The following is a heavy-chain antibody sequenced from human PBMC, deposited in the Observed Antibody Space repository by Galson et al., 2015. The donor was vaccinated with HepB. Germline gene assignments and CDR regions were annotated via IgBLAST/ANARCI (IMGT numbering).Heavy chain of an antibody. CDR2: ISAYNGNT. J-gene: IGHJ6*02. CDR3: ARFSVGPVAYYYGSGSYQNMGV. Sequence: SVKVSCKASGYTFTSYGISWVRQAPGQGLEWMGWISAYNGNTNYAQKLQGRVTMTTDTSTSTAYMELRSLRSDDTAVYYCARFSVGPVAYYYGSGSYQNMGVWGQGTTVTVSS. CDR1: GYTFTSYG. D-gene: IGHD3-10*01. V-gene: IGHV1-18*04.